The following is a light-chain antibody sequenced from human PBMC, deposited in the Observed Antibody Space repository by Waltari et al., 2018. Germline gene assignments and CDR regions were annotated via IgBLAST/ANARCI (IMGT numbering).Light chain of an antibody. Sequence: QSVLPQQPSASGTPGQKVTISFSGTFPNMGINAENWYQQVPGMAPKLLIYNNNIQVPGVPDRFSGAKFGTSASLAISGLQSGDEAVYYCAAWDDSLDAYVVFGGGTKVTVL. CDR3: AAWDDSLDAYVV. CDR2: NNN. J-gene: IGLJ2*01. V-gene: IGLV1-44*01. CDR1: FPNMGINA.